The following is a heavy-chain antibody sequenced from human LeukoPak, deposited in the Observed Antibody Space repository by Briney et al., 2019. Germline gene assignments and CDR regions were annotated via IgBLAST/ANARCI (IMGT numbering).Heavy chain of an antibody. CDR2: ILYSWST. CDR1: GGPISSYY. D-gene: IGHD3-10*01. CDR3: ARYLDYYGSRGEWFHP. Sequence: PSDTLSLIRSVSGGPISSYYWSWVRQPPGKGLEWVGYILYSWSTNYNPSPKSRVTIAVDTSKNQYSLKLTSVTAADTAVYYCARYLDYYGSRGEWFHPWGQRTLVTVSS. V-gene: IGHV4-59*07. J-gene: IGHJ5*02.